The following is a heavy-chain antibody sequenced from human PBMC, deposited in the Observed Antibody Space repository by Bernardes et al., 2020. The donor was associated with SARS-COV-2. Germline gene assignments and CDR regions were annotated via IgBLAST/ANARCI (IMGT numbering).Heavy chain of an antibody. CDR2: IWYDGSNK. CDR1: GFTFSSYG. D-gene: IGHD3-22*01. Sequence: GGSLRLSCAASGFTFSSYGMHWVRQAPGKGLEWVAVIWYDGSNKYYADSVKGRFTISRDNSKNTLYLQMNSLRAEDTAVYYCARDGFYYDSSGYYYRPYYYYGMDVWGQGTTVTVSS. J-gene: IGHJ6*02. CDR3: ARDGFYYDSSGYYYRPYYYYGMDV. V-gene: IGHV3-33*08.